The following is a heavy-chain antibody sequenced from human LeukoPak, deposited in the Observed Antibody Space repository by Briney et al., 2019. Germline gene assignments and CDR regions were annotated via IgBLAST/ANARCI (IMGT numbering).Heavy chain of an antibody. D-gene: IGHD2-2*01. CDR2: IYDSGST. V-gene: IGHV4-59*01. CDR1: GASIRSYY. J-gene: IGHJ6*03. CDR3: ARYCSSTSCYGSYMDV. Sequence: PSETLSLTCSVSGASIRSYYWNWIRQPPGEGLGWIGYIYDSGSTNYNPSLKSRVTISVDTSRNQFSLKLGSVTAADTAVYYCARYCSSTSCYGSYMDVWGKGTTVTISS.